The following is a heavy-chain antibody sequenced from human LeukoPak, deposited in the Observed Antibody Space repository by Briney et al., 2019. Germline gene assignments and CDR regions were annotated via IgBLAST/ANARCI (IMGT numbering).Heavy chain of an antibody. Sequence: PSETLSLTCTVSGGSISSYYWSSIRQPPGKGLEWIGYIYYSGSTNYNPSLKSRVTISVDTSKNQFSLKLSSVTAADTAVYYCARAVSPYYGMDVWGQGTTVTVSS. CDR2: IYYSGST. D-gene: IGHD4-11*01. V-gene: IGHV4-59*01. J-gene: IGHJ6*02. CDR3: ARAVSPYYGMDV. CDR1: GGSISSYY.